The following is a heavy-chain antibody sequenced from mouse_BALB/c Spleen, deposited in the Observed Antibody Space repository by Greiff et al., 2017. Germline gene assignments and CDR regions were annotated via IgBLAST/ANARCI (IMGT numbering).Heavy chain of an antibody. J-gene: IGHJ3*01. V-gene: IGHV1-4*02. Sequence: VKLMESATELARPGASVKMSCKASGYTFTSYTMHWVKQRPGQGLEWIGYINPSSGYTEYNQKFKDKTTLTADKSSSTAYMQLSSLTSEDSAVYYCARGHGSSYTWFAYWGQGTLVTVSA. D-gene: IGHD1-1*01. CDR3: ARGHGSSYTWFAY. CDR1: GYTFTSYT. CDR2: INPSSGYT.